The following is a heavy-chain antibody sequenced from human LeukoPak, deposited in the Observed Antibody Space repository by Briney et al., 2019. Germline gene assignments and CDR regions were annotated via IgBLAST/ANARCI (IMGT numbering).Heavy chain of an antibody. D-gene: IGHD3-3*01. Sequence: GASVKVSCKASGYTFTSYDINWVRQAPGQGLEWMGWISAYNGNTNYAQKLQGRVTMTTDTSTSTAYMELRSLRSDDTAVYYCARSFTIFGVVIGPYYYYGMDVWGQGTTVTVSS. J-gene: IGHJ6*02. CDR3: ARSFTIFGVVIGPYYYYGMDV. CDR2: ISAYNGNT. V-gene: IGHV1-18*01. CDR1: GYTFTSYD.